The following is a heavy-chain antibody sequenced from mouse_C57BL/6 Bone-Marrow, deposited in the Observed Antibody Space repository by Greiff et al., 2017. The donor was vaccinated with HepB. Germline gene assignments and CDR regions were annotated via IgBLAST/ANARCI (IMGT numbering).Heavy chain of an antibody. Sequence: QVQLQQSGAELARPGASVKMSCKASGYTFTSYTMHWVKQRPGQGLEWIGYINPSSGYTKYNQKFKDKATLTADKSSSTAYMQLSSLTSEDSAVYYYARERIFYHFDYWGQGTTLTVSS. CDR1: GYTFTSYT. CDR2: INPSSGYT. J-gene: IGHJ2*01. CDR3: ARERIFYHFDY. D-gene: IGHD1-1*01. V-gene: IGHV1-4*01.